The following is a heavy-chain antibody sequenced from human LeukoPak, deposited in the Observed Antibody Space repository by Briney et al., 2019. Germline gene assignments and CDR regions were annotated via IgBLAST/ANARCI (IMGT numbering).Heavy chain of an antibody. CDR1: GFTFSGYW. J-gene: IGHJ4*02. CDR2: IKHDGSEK. D-gene: IGHD2-15*01. V-gene: IGHV3-7*03. CDR3: ARGRSCDY. Sequence: PGGSLRLSCAASGFTFSGYWMSWVRQAPGKGLEWVANIKHDGSEKYYVDSVKGRFTISRDNAKNSLYLQMDSLRAEDTAFYYCARGRSCDYWGQGTLVTVSS.